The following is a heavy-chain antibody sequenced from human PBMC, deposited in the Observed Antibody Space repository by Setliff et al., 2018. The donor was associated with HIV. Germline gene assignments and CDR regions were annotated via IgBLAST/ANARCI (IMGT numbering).Heavy chain of an antibody. CDR1: GFTFGVYA. J-gene: IGHJ4*02. D-gene: IGHD2-15*01. V-gene: IGHV3-49*04. CDR3: TRTPGAWQNYFDY. CDR2: IRTRTYGVTT. Sequence: GVLRLSCPTSGFTFGVYAFSWVRQAPGKGREWVGFIRTRTYGVTTECAASVKGRFTISRDDSLGIAYLQLNSLKSEDTAIYYCTRTPGAWQNYFDYWGQGTPVTVSS.